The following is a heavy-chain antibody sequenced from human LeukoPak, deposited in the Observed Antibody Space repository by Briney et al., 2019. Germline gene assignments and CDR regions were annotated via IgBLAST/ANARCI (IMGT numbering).Heavy chain of an antibody. CDR3: ARDYVTTVVTGAFDI. D-gene: IGHD4-23*01. CDR2: LSYDGSSK. CDR1: GFTFSSFG. J-gene: IGHJ3*02. V-gene: IGHV3-30*03. Sequence: GGSLRLSCAASGFTFSSFGMHWVRQAPGKGLEWVAVLSYDGSSKYYIDSVKGRFTISRDNAKNSLYLQMNSLRAEDTAVYYCARDYVTTVVTGAFDIWGQGTMVTVSS.